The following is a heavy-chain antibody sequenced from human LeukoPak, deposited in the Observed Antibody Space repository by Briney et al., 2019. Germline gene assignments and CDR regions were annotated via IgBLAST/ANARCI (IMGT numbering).Heavy chain of an antibody. CDR2: IYYSGST. CDR3: ARDRRRAVDY. V-gene: IGHV4-59*12. CDR1: GGSISSYY. J-gene: IGHJ4*02. D-gene: IGHD4-17*01. Sequence: SETLSLTCTVSGGSISSYYWSWIRQPPGKGLEWIGYIYYSGSTNYNPSLKSRVTISVDTSKNQFSLKLSSVTAADTAVYYCARDRRRAVDYWGQGTLVTVSS.